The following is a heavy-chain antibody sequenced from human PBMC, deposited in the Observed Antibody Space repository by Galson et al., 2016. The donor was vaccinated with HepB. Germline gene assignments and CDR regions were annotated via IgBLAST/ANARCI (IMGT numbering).Heavy chain of an antibody. J-gene: IGHJ6*02. CDR3: ARGNWFGGNYGMDV. V-gene: IGHV4-59*01. Sequence: TLSLTCTVSGGSISGSCWSWIRQPPGEGLEWIGCIYYTERTNYNPSLKSRVTISVNTSRNQFSLKLSSVTAADTAVYYCARGNWFGGNYGMDVWGQGTTITVSS. CDR1: GGSISGSC. D-gene: IGHD3-10*01. CDR2: IYYTERT.